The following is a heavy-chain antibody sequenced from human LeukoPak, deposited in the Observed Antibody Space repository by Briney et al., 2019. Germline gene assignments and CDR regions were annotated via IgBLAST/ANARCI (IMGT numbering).Heavy chain of an antibody. D-gene: IGHD1-26*01. CDR3: ARPRAAVGATPSFDY. V-gene: IGHV1-69*13. J-gene: IGHJ4*02. CDR2: IIPIFGTA. Sequence: PVKVSCKASGGTFSSYAISWVRQAPGQGLEWMGGIIPIFGTANYAQKFQGRVTITADESTSTAYMELSSLRSEDTAVYYCARPRAAVGATPSFDYWGQGTLVTVSS. CDR1: GGTFSSYA.